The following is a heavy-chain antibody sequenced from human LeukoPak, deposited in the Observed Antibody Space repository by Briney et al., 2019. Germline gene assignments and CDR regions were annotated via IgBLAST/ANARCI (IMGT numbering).Heavy chain of an antibody. CDR1: GGSISSSSYY. Sequence: SETLSLTCTVSGGSISSSSYYWGWTRQPPGKGLEWIGSIYYSGSTYYNPSLKSRVTISVDTSKNQFSLKLSAVTAADTAVYYCARLGGSYYADFDYWGQGSLVAVSS. D-gene: IGHD1-26*01. CDR3: ARLGGSYYADFDY. CDR2: IYYSGST. V-gene: IGHV4-39*01. J-gene: IGHJ4*02.